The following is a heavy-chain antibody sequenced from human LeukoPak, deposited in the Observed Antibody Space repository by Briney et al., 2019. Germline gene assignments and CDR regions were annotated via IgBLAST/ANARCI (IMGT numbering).Heavy chain of an antibody. D-gene: IGHD6-19*01. V-gene: IGHV1-2*02. CDR3: ARAGPGIAVAGTKVGYYYYYMDV. CDR2: INPNSGGT. Sequence: ASVKVSCKASGYTFIGYYMHWVRQAPGQGLEWMGWINPNSGGTNYEQKFQGRVTMTRDTSISTVYMELSRLRSDDTAVYYCARAGPGIAVAGTKVGYYYYYMDVWGKGTTVTVSS. CDR1: GYTFIGYY. J-gene: IGHJ6*03.